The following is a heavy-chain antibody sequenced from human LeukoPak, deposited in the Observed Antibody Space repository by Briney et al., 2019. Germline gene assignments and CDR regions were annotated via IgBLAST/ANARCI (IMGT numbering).Heavy chain of an antibody. J-gene: IGHJ4*02. CDR3: ARDRLRYFDWLLSDFDY. CDR1: GFTFDDYG. CDR2: ISWNGGST. D-gene: IGHD3-9*01. V-gene: IGHV3-20*04. Sequence: GGSLRLSCAASGFTFDDYGMSWVRQAPGKGLEWVSGISWNGGSTGYADSVKGRFTISRDNAKNSLYLQMNSLRAEDTALYYCARDRLRYFDWLLSDFDYWGQGTLVTVSS.